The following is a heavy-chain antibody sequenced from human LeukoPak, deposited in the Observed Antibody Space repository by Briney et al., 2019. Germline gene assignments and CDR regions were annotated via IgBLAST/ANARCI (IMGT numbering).Heavy chain of an antibody. Sequence: GASVKVSCKAPGYTFTGYYMHWVRQAPGQGLEWMGWINPNSGGTKYAQKFQGRVTKTRDTSISTAYMELSRLRSDDTAVYYCARGLYDLDYWGQGTLVTVSS. D-gene: IGHD3-3*01. V-gene: IGHV1-2*02. CDR2: INPNSGGT. CDR1: GYTFTGYY. J-gene: IGHJ4*02. CDR3: ARGLYDLDY.